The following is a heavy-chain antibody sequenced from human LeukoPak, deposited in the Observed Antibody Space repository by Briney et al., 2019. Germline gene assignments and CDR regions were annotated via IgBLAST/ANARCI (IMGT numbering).Heavy chain of an antibody. J-gene: IGHJ6*03. CDR1: GDSVSSNSAA. D-gene: IGHD6-6*01. Sequence: SQTLSLTCAISGDSVSSNSAAWNWIRQSPSRGLEWLGRTYYRSKWYTAYAVSVKSRITINPDTSKNQFSLQLNSVTPEDTAVYYCAREAALPYYYYYYMDVWGRGTTVTVSS. CDR3: AREAALPYYYYYYMDV. CDR2: TYYRSKWYT. V-gene: IGHV6-1*01.